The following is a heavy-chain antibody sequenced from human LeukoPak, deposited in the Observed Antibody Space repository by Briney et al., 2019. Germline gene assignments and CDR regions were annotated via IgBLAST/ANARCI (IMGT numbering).Heavy chain of an antibody. Sequence: KPSDTLSLTCTVSGGSISSYYWSWIRQSPGKGLEWIGYISYTGSTNYNPSLGSRVTISLDTSKNQFSLKLTSVTAADTAIYYCARDKSLGGNWYGNDYWGQGTLVTVSS. CDR3: ARDKSLGGNWYGNDY. D-gene: IGHD1-1*01. CDR2: ISYTGST. J-gene: IGHJ4*02. CDR1: GGSISSYY. V-gene: IGHV4-59*01.